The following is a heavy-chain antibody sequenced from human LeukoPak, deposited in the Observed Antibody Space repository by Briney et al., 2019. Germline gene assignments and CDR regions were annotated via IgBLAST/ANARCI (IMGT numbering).Heavy chain of an antibody. CDR3: ARAIYGDYSDY. CDR2: INPNSGGT. CDR1: GYTFTGYY. D-gene: IGHD4-17*01. Sequence: ASVKVSCKASGYTFTGYYMHWVRQAPGQGPEWIGWINPNSGGTNYAQKFQGRVTMTRDTSISTAYMELSRLRSDDTAVYYCARAIYGDYSDYWGQGTLVTVSS. J-gene: IGHJ4*02. V-gene: IGHV1-2*02.